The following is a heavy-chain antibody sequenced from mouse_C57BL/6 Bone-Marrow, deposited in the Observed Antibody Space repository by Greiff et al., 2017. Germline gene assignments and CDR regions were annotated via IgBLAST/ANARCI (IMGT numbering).Heavy chain of an antibody. CDR3: ARGDYGYDFFDY. CDR1: GYTFTSYG. CDR2: IYPSSGNT. Sequence: QVQLKQSGAELARPGASVKLSCKASGYTFTSYGISWVKQRPGQGLEWIGEIYPSSGNTYYNEKFKGKATLTADKSSSTAYMQLRSLTSEDSAVYFCARGDYGYDFFDYWGQGTTLTVSS. V-gene: IGHV1-81*01. D-gene: IGHD2-2*01. J-gene: IGHJ2*01.